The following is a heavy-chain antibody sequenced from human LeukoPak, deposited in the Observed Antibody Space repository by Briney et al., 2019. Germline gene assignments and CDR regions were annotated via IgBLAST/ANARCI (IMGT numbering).Heavy chain of an antibody. V-gene: IGHV1-46*01. D-gene: IGHD3-22*01. Sequence: ASVKVSCKSSGYTFSSHYMHWVRQAPGQGLEWMGIISPSDGSTGYAQKFQGRVTMTRDTSISTAYMELSRLRSDDTAVYYCARDWYYDSSGYYEFDYWGQGTLVTVSS. CDR3: ARDWYYDSSGYYEFDY. CDR2: ISPSDGST. J-gene: IGHJ4*02. CDR1: GYTFSSHY.